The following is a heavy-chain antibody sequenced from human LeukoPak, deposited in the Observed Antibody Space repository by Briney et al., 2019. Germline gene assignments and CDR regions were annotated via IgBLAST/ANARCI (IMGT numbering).Heavy chain of an antibody. CDR1: GFSLSTSGMR. Sequence: ESGPTLVNPTQTLTLTCTFSGFSLSTSGMRVSWIGQPPGKALEWLARIDWDDDKFYSTSLKTRLTISKHTSKNHVVLTMTNMDPVDTATYYCAREGGYSYAFDIWGQGTMVTVSS. D-gene: IGHD5-18*01. V-gene: IGHV2-70*04. CDR2: IDWDDDK. CDR3: AREGGYSYAFDI. J-gene: IGHJ3*02.